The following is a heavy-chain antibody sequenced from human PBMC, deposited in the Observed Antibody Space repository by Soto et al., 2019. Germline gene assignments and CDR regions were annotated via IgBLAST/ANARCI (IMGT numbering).Heavy chain of an antibody. CDR1: GGSISSGGYY. J-gene: IGHJ4*02. V-gene: IGHV4-31*03. Sequence: QVQLQVAGPGLVKPSQTLSLTCTVSGGSISSGGYYWSWIRQHPGKGLEWIGYIYYSGSTYCNPSLKSRVTLPVDTSKNQYPLKRSSVTAADTAVYYCASFQVAPIPEHNPYSFDYWGQGTLVTVSS. D-gene: IGHD5-12*01. CDR2: IYYSGST. CDR3: ASFQVAPIPEHNPYSFDY.